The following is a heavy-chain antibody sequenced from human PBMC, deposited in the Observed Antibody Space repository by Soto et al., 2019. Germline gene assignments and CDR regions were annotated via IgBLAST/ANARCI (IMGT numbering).Heavy chain of an antibody. CDR3: AREGGQGAVKHHSGLDV. D-gene: IGHD2-15*01. CDR2: MSGRSGDP. Sequence: QVQLVQSGGEVKKPGASVRVSCQASGYPFNKFAIHWVRQAPGHGLEWLGSMSGRSGDPNCAPTVRYRITMAADTSNHTAYMELRSLRSDDTAVYYCAREGGQGAVKHHSGLDVWGQGTTVTV. V-gene: IGHV1-18*01. CDR1: GYPFNKFA. J-gene: IGHJ6*02.